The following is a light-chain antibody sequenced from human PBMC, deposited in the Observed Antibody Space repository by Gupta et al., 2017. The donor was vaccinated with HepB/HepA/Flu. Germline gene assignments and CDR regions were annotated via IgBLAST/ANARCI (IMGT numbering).Light chain of an antibody. V-gene: IGKV3-20*01. Sequence: CRASQSVSSSYLAWYQQTPGQAPRLLFYGATSRATGIPDMFSGSGSGTDFTLTISRLEPEDLAVYYCQQYGSSGLTFGGGTKVEIK. CDR1: QSVSSSY. CDR2: GAT. CDR3: QQYGSSGLT. J-gene: IGKJ4*01.